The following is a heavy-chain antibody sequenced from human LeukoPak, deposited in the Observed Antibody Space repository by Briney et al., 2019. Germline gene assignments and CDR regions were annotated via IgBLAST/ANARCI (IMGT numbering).Heavy chain of an antibody. J-gene: IGHJ4*02. Sequence: SETLSLTCAVYGGSFSGYYWSWIRQPPGKGLEWIGEINHSGSTNYNPSLKSRVTITVDTSKNQFSLKLSSVTAADTAVYYCARVPRYCSSTSCYYFDYWGQGTLVTVSS. CDR3: ARVPRYCSSTSCYYFDY. CDR1: GGSFSGYY. CDR2: INHSGST. V-gene: IGHV4-34*01. D-gene: IGHD2-2*01.